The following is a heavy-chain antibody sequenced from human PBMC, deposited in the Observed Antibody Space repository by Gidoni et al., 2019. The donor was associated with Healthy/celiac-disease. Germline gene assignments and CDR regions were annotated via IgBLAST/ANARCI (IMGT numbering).Heavy chain of an antibody. V-gene: IGHV1-18*04. CDR3: ARGIGDEYFQH. D-gene: IGHD3-10*01. CDR2: ISAYNGNT. Sequence: QVQLVQSGAAVKKPGASVQVSCQSSAYTFTSYGISWVRQAPGQGLEWMGWISAYNGNTNYAQKLQGRGKMTTDTSTSTAYMELRRLRSDDTAVYYWARGIGDEYFQHWGQGTLVTVSS. J-gene: IGHJ1*01. CDR1: AYTFTSYG.